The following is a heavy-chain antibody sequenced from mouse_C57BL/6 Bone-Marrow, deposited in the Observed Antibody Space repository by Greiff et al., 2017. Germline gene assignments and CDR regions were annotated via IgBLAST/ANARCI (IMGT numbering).Heavy chain of an antibody. Sequence: QVQLQQSGPGLVAPSQSLSITCTVSGFSLTSYAISWVRQPPGKGLEWLGVIWTGGGTNYNSALKSRLSISKDNSKSQVFLKMNSLQTDDTARYYCARIPSYDYDKDYYAMDYWGQGTSVTVSS. CDR1: GFSLTSYA. J-gene: IGHJ4*01. CDR3: ARIPSYDYDKDYYAMDY. CDR2: IWTGGGT. D-gene: IGHD2-4*01. V-gene: IGHV2-9-1*01.